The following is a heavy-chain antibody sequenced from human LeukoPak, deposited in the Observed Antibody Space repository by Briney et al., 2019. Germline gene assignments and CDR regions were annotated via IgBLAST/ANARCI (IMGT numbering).Heavy chain of an antibody. D-gene: IGHD6-13*01. V-gene: IGHV3-30*02. Sequence: QPGGSLRLSCAASGFTFSSYGMHWVRQAPGKGLEWVAFIRYDGSNKYYADSVKGRFTISRDNSKNTLYLQMNSLRAEDTAVYYCANVLGGIAAAGRTQFYYYYYMDVWGKGTTVTISS. CDR3: ANVLGGIAAAGRTQFYYYYYMDV. CDR1: GFTFSSYG. J-gene: IGHJ6*03. CDR2: IRYDGSNK.